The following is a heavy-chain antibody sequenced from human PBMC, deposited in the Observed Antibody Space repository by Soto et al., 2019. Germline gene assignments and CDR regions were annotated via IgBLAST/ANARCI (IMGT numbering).Heavy chain of an antibody. D-gene: IGHD3-3*02. CDR2: IFHLGSS. CDR3: ARHSLALRKNNWFDP. Sequence: SETLCVTCTVSVDSIIISDFCWGWVRQPPGKGLEWIGSIFHLGSSYYNPSLKSRVTISVDTSKNQFSLRLRSVTAADTALYFCARHSLALRKNNWFDPWGQGIMVTVSS. J-gene: IGHJ5*02. V-gene: IGHV4-39*01. CDR1: VDSIIISDFC.